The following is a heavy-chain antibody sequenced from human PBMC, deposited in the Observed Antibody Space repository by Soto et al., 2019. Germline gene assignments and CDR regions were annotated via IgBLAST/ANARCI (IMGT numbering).Heavy chain of an antibody. CDR3: TTVPVLRYFDWARYYYYYMDV. V-gene: IGHV3-15*01. D-gene: IGHD3-9*01. Sequence: GGSLRLSCAASGFTFSNAWMSWVRQAPGKGLEWVGRIKSKTDGGTTDYAAPVKGRFTISRDDSKNTLYLQMNSLKTEDTAVYYCTTVPVLRYFDWARYYYYYMDVWGKGTTVTVSS. J-gene: IGHJ6*03. CDR2: IKSKTDGGTT. CDR1: GFTFSNAW.